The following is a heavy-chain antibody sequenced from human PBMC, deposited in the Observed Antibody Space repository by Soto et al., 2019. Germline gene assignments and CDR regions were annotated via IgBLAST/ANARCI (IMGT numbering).Heavy chain of an antibody. CDR3: ARAPYYYDCSGYSEYFQH. CDR2: IWYDGSNK. Sequence: QVQLVESGGGVVQPGRSLRLSCAASGFTFSSYGMHWVRQAPGKGLEWVAVIWYDGSNKYYADSVKGRFTISRDNSKNTLYLQMNSLRAEDTAVYYCARAPYYYDCSGYSEYFQHWGQGTLVTVSS. J-gene: IGHJ1*01. V-gene: IGHV3-33*01. CDR1: GFTFSSYG. D-gene: IGHD3-22*01.